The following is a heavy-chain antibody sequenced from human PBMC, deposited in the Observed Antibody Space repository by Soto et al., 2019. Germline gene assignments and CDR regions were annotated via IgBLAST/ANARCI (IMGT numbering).Heavy chain of an antibody. Sequence: GESLKISCKGSGYSFTSYWISWVRQMPGKGLEWTGRIEPSDSYTNYSPSFQGHVTISADKSISTAYLQWSSLKASDTAMYYCAYYYGSGSQTGYYYGMDVWGQGTTVTVSS. D-gene: IGHD3-10*01. CDR2: IEPSDSYT. CDR1: GYSFTSYW. V-gene: IGHV5-10-1*01. J-gene: IGHJ6*02. CDR3: AYYYGSGSQTGYYYGMDV.